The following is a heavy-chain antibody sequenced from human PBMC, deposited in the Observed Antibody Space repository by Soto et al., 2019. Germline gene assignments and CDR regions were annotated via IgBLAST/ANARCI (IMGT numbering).Heavy chain of an antibody. V-gene: IGHV3-11*06. CDR1: GFTFSDYY. J-gene: IGHJ5*02. Sequence: GGSLRLSCAASGFTFSDYYMSWIRQAPGKGLEWVSYISSSSSYTNYADSVKGRFTISRDNAKNSLYLQMNSLRAEDTAVYYCARDPRIAAAGTPFSFDPWGQGTLVTVS. D-gene: IGHD6-13*01. CDR3: ARDPRIAAAGTPFSFDP. CDR2: ISSSSSYT.